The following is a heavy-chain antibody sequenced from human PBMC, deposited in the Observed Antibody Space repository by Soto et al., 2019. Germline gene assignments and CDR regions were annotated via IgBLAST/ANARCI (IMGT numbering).Heavy chain of an antibody. J-gene: IGHJ6*02. CDR1: GGAFSDYA. V-gene: IGHV1-69*12. D-gene: IGHD2-15*01. Sequence: QVQLVQSGAEVKKPGSSVKVSCKASGGAFSDYAFSWVRQAPGQGLEWLGGIMPIFRAPDYAQKFQGRVKITADEFTRTAYMERNSLRSEDTAVYYCASWLKGPDIGNYYYGMDVWGQGTTVTVS. CDR2: IMPIFRAP. CDR3: ASWLKGPDIGNYYYGMDV.